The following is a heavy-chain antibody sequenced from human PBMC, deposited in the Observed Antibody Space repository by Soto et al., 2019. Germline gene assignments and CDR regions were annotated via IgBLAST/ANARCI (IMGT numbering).Heavy chain of an antibody. CDR3: ARDLVPIWNYAGLAPGAQHWFDP. J-gene: IGHJ5*02. CDR1: GYTFTNYY. Sequence: QERLVQAGAEVTPPGASVKVSCKASGYTFTNYYLHWVRQAPGQGLEWMGVLTPSSGTPTYAQRFQGRVTMTRDTSTSTVYMQRSSLRSEDTAVYFCARDLVPIWNYAGLAPGAQHWFDPWGQGTLVTVAS. D-gene: IGHD1-7*01. V-gene: IGHV1-46*01. CDR2: LTPSSGTP.